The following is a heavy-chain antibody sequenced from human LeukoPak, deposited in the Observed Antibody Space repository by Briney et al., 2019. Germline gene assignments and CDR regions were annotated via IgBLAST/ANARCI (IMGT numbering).Heavy chain of an antibody. V-gene: IGHV3-30*18. Sequence: PGRSLRLSCVASGFTFSSYGMHWVRQAPGKGLEWVAVISYDGSNKYYADSVKGRITISRDNSKNTLYLQMNSMRAEDTAVYYCAKGYSNFYYYGMDVWGQGTTVTVSS. D-gene: IGHD4-11*01. CDR1: GFTFSSYG. J-gene: IGHJ6*02. CDR3: AKGYSNFYYYGMDV. CDR2: ISYDGSNK.